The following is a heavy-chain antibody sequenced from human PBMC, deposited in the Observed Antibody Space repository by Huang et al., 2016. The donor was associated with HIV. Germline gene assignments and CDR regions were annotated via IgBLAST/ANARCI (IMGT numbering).Heavy chain of an antibody. Sequence: QVQLQQWGAGLLKPSETLSLTCAVYGGSFSGYYWSWIRQPPGQGLEWNGEINQSGSTNYNPSLKSRVTISVDTSKNQFALKLSSVTAADTAVYYCARGTGGYWGQGTLVTVPS. V-gene: IGHV4-34*01. CDR1: GGSFSGYY. J-gene: IGHJ4*02. CDR3: ARGTGGY. D-gene: IGHD2-15*01. CDR2: INQSGST.